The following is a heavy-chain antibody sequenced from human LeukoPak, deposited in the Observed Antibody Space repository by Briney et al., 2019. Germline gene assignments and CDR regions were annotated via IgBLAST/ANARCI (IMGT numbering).Heavy chain of an antibody. D-gene: IGHD1-26*01. Sequence: GGSLRLSCAASGFTFNGHEMNWVRQAPGKGLEWVSYISSSGSTIYYADSVKGRFTISRDNAKNSLYLQMNSLRAEDTAVYYCARTSGTYFDYWGQGTLVTVSS. CDR1: GFTFNGHE. CDR3: ARTSGTYFDY. V-gene: IGHV3-48*03. J-gene: IGHJ4*02. CDR2: ISSSGSTI.